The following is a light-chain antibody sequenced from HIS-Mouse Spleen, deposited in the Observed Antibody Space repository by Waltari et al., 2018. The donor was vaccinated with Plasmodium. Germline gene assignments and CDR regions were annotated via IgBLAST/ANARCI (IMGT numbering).Light chain of an antibody. CDR3: QQSYSTWT. CDR1: QSISNY. V-gene: IGKV1-39*01. CDR2: AAS. Sequence: DIQMTQSPSSLSASVGDRVTIPCRASQSISNYLNWYQQKPGKAPKLLIYAASSLQSGVPSRFSGSGSGTDFTLTISSLQPEDFATYYCQQSYSTWTFGQGTKVEIK. J-gene: IGKJ1*01.